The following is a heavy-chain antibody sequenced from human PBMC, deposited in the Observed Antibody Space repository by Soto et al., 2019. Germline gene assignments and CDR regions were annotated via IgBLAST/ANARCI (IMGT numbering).Heavy chain of an antibody. V-gene: IGHV1-2*02. J-gene: IGHJ6*02. CDR3: ARDKLAAAGTPLYYYYYGMGV. D-gene: IGHD6-13*01. Sequence: GASVKVSCKASGYTFTGYYMHWVRQAPGQGLEWMGWINPNSGGTNYAQKFQGRVTMTRDTSISTAYMELSRLRSDDTAVYYCARDKLAAAGTPLYYYYYGMGVWGQGTTVTVSS. CDR1: GYTFTGYY. CDR2: INPNSGGT.